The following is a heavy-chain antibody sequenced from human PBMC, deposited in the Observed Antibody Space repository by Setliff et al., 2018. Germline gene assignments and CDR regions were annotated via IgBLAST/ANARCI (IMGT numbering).Heavy chain of an antibody. CDR2: IYTCGST. CDR3: ARVDYSPINYYYYYMDV. J-gene: IGHJ6*03. V-gene: IGHV4-61*09. Sequence: PSETLSLTCTVSGGSISSGSYYWSWIRQPAGKGLEWIGHIYTCGSTNYNPSLKSRVTISVDTSKNQFSLKLSSVTAADTAVYYCARVDYSPINYYYYYMDVWGKGTTVTVSS. D-gene: IGHD4-4*01. CDR1: GGSISSGSYY.